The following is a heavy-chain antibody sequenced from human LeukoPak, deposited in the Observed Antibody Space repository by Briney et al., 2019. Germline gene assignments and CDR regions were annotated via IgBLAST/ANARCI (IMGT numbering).Heavy chain of an antibody. Sequence: GGSLRLSCAASGFSFSHYWMTWVRQGPGKGLEWVSSINTVASYIYYADSVKGRFTISRDNAKNSLYLQMNSLRAEDTGVYYCARLRRNSDKSGFYYYYDYWGQGTLVTVSS. V-gene: IGHV3-21*06. CDR1: GFSFSHYW. J-gene: IGHJ4*02. CDR3: ARLRRNSDKSGFYYYYDY. CDR2: INTVASYI. D-gene: IGHD3-22*01.